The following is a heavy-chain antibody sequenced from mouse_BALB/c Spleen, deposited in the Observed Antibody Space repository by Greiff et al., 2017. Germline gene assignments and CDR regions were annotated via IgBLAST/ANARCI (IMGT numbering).Heavy chain of an antibody. CDR2: ISSGGGST. J-gene: IGHJ2*01. D-gene: IGHD1-1*01. CDR1: GFAFSSYD. Sequence: DVHLVESGGGLVKPGGSLKLSCAASGFAFSSYDMSWVRQTPEKRLEWVAYISSGGGSTYYPDTVKGRFTISRDNAKNTLYLQMSSLKSEDTAMYYCARHITTVVDYFDYWGQGTTRTVSS. CDR3: ARHITTVVDYFDY. V-gene: IGHV5-12-1*01.